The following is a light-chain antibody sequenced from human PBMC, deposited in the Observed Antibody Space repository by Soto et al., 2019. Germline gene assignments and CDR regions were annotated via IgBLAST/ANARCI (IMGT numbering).Light chain of an antibody. J-gene: IGKJ1*01. V-gene: IGKV3-15*01. CDR2: GAS. CDR1: QSVSID. CDR3: QQYNKWPQT. Sequence: ETVMTQSPATLSVSPGERATLSCRASQSVSIDLAWYQQKPGQAPRLLIYGASTRATDIPPSFTGSGSGTEFTLTISSLQSEDIAVYYCQQYNKWPQTFGQGTKVDIK.